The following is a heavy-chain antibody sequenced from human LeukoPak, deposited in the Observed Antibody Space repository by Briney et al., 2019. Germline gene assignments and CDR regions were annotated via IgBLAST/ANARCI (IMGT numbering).Heavy chain of an antibody. J-gene: IGHJ6*03. CDR3: ARTTEAHSWRTRYYDYYMDV. CDR2: INHSGNT. D-gene: IGHD6-13*01. CDR1: GYSISSGYY. V-gene: IGHV4-38-2*02. Sequence: PSETLSLTCTVSGYSISSGYYWGWIRQPPGKGLEWIGEINHSGNTNYNPSLKSRVTISVDTSKNQFSLKLSSVTAADTAVYYCARTTEAHSWRTRYYDYYMDVWGKGTTVTVSS.